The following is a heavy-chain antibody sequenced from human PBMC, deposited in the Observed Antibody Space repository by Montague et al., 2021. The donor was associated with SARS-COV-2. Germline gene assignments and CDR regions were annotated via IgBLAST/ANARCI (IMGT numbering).Heavy chain of an antibody. CDR3: ASFPSGYYDSSGYHI. J-gene: IGHJ4*02. CDR2: INHSGST. CDR1: GGSFSGYY. Sequence: SETLSLTCAVCGGSFSGYYWSWIRQPPGKGLEWIGEINHSGSTNYNPSLKSRVTISVDTSKNQFSLKPSSVTAADTAVYYCASFPSGYYDSSGYHIWGQGTLVTVSS. V-gene: IGHV4-34*01. D-gene: IGHD3-22*01.